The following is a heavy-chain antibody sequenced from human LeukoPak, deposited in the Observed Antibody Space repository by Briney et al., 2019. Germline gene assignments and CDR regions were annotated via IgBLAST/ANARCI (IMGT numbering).Heavy chain of an antibody. D-gene: IGHD3-3*01. V-gene: IGHV1-18*01. CDR2: ISAYNGNT. CDR3: ARDYLPTRDFWSGYYYYYYYYTDV. CDR1: GYTFTSYG. J-gene: IGHJ6*03. Sequence: ASVKVSCKASGYTFTSYGISWVRQAPGQGLEWMGWISAYNGNTNYAQKLQGRVTMTTDTSTSTAYMELRSLRSDDTAVYSCARDYLPTRDFWSGYYYYYYYYTDVWGKGTTVTVSS.